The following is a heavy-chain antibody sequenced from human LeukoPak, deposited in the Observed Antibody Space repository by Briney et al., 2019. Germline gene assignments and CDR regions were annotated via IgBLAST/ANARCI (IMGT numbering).Heavy chain of an antibody. J-gene: IGHJ5*02. CDR2: ISGSGGST. V-gene: IGHV3-23*01. CDR3: AREVDTAITNWFDP. Sequence: GGSLRLSCAASGFTFSSYAMSWVRQAPGKGLEWVSAISGSGGSTYYADSVKGRFTISRDNAKNSLYLQMNSLRAEDTAVYYCAREVDTAITNWFDPWGQGTLVTVSS. D-gene: IGHD5-18*01. CDR1: GFTFSSYA.